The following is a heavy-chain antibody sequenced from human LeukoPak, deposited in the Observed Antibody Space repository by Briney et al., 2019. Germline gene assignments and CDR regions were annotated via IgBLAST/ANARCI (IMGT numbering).Heavy chain of an antibody. V-gene: IGHV1-46*03. CDR2: INPSGGST. CDR1: RYTFTSYY. J-gene: IGHJ4*02. CDR3: ARDPAWELLGQRLASYPTQLDY. Sequence: WASVKVSCXASRYTFTSYYMHWVRQAPGQGLEWMGIINPSGGSTSYAQKFQGRVTMTRDTSTSTVYMELSSLRSEDTAVYYCARDPAWELLGQRLASYPTQLDYWGQGTLVTVSP. D-gene: IGHD1-26*01.